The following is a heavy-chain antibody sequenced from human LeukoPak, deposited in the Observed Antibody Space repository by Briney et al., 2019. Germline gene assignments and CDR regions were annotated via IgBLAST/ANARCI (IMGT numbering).Heavy chain of an antibody. CDR1: GYTFTSYY. V-gene: IGHV1-2*06. D-gene: IGHD3-10*01. CDR3: ARSMKRFGELLFGY. CDR2: INPNSGGT. Sequence: ASVKVSCKASGYTFTSYYMHWVRQAPGQGLEWMGRINPNSGGTNYAQKFQGRVTMTRDTSISTAYMELSRLRSDDTAVYYCARSMKRFGELLFGYWGQGTLVTVSS. J-gene: IGHJ4*02.